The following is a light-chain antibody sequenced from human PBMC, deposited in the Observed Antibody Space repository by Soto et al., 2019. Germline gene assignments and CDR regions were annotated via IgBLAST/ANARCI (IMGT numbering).Light chain of an antibody. Sequence: EIVMTQSPVTLSVSPGERATLSCRASQSVSSNLAWYQHKPGQAPRHLIYGASTRSTGIPARFSGSGSGTEFTLTISSLQSEDFAVYYCQQYNNWQWTFGQGTKVEIK. CDR2: GAS. CDR3: QQYNNWQWT. J-gene: IGKJ1*01. CDR1: QSVSSN. V-gene: IGKV3-15*01.